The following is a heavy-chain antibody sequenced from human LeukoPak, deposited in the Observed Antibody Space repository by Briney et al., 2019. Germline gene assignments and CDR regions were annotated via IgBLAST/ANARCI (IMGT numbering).Heavy chain of an antibody. Sequence: PSETLSLTCTVSGGSIRSGSYYWAWIRQPPGRHLEWIGSIYYTGDTYYGPSFRSRVIMSVDTSKNQFSLNLSSVTAADTAVYYCARRATYCSGGSCYYFDKWGQGALVTVSS. V-gene: IGHV4-39*01. D-gene: IGHD2-15*01. J-gene: IGHJ4*02. CDR2: IYYTGDT. CDR3: ARRATYCSGGSCYYFDK. CDR1: GGSIRSGSYY.